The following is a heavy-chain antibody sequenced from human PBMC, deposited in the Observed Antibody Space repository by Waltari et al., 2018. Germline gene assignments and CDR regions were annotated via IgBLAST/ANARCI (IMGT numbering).Heavy chain of an antibody. Sequence: QVQLVQSGAEVKKPGASVKVSCKASGYTFTSYGISWVRQAPGQGLEWRGWISAYNGNTNYVQKLQGRVTMTTDTSTSTAYMELRSLRSDDTAVYYCARGEHYYDSSGYPNHFDYWGQGTLVTVSS. V-gene: IGHV1-18*01. J-gene: IGHJ4*02. D-gene: IGHD3-22*01. CDR1: GYTFTSYG. CDR3: ARGEHYYDSSGYPNHFDY. CDR2: ISAYNGNT.